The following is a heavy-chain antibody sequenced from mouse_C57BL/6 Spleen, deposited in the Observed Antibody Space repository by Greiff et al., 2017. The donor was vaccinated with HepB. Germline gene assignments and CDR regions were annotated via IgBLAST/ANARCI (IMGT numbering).Heavy chain of an antibody. V-gene: IGHV5-9-1*02. Sequence: EVKVEESGEGLVKPGGSLKLSCAASGFTFSSYAMSWVRQTPEKRLEWVAYISSGGDYIYYADTVKGRFTISRDNARNTLYLQMSSLKSEDTAMYYCTRDYGSSYLFAYWGQGTLVTVSA. D-gene: IGHD1-1*01. J-gene: IGHJ3*01. CDR3: TRDYGSSYLFAY. CDR2: ISSGGDYI. CDR1: GFTFSSYA.